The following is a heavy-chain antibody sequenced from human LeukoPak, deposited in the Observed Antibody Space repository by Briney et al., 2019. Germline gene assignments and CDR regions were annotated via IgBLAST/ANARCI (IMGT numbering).Heavy chain of an antibody. V-gene: IGHV3-48*03. CDR3: ARDIAYYYDSSGPNWFDP. Sequence: PGGSLRLSCAASGFTFSSYEMNWVRQAPGKGLEWVSYISSSGSTIYYADSVKGRFTISRDNAKNSLYLQMNSLRAEDTAVYYCARDIAYYYDSSGPNWFDPWGQGTLVTVPS. D-gene: IGHD3-22*01. CDR2: ISSSGSTI. J-gene: IGHJ5*02. CDR1: GFTFSSYE.